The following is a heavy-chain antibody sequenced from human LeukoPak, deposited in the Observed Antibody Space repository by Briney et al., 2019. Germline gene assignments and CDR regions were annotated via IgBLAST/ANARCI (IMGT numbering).Heavy chain of an antibody. CDR2: ISHSGST. D-gene: IGHD3-3*01. CDR1: GGSFSGYY. CDR3: ARLRGYDFWSGYYKGDYFDY. V-gene: IGHV4-34*01. Sequence: SETLSLTCAVYGGSFSGYYWSWIRQPPGKGLEWIGEISHSGSTNYNPSLKSRVTISVDTSKNQFSLKLSSVTAADTAVYYCARLRGYDFWSGYYKGDYFDYWGQGTLVTVSS. J-gene: IGHJ4*02.